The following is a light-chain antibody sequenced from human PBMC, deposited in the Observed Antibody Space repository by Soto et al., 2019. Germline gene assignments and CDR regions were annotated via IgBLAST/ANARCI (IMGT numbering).Light chain of an antibody. CDR3: QQYDDYPFT. J-gene: IGKJ2*01. CDR1: QSARTS. CDR2: DAS. Sequence: DIHMTQSPSTLSASIGDRVTITCRASQSARTSLAWYQQKPGRAPNLLIYDASTLQSGVPSRFSGSGSGTEFVLTITSLQPDDFATYYCQQYDDYPFTFGQGTKLES. V-gene: IGKV1-5*01.